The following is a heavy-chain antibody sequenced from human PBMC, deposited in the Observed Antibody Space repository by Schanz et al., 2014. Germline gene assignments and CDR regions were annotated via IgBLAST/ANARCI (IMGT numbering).Heavy chain of an antibody. V-gene: IGHV3-33*08. J-gene: IGHJ1*01. CDR3: ARSTSMYFRQ. Sequence: VELVESGGGLIQPGGSLRLSCAVSGFSVSTNYMSWVRQAPGKGLEWVAVIWYDGSNKDYADSVKGRFTISRDNSKNMLYLQMNSLRAEDTAVYYCARSTSMYFRQWGQGTLVTVSS. CDR1: GFSVSTNY. CDR2: IWYDGSNK. D-gene: IGHD2-2*01.